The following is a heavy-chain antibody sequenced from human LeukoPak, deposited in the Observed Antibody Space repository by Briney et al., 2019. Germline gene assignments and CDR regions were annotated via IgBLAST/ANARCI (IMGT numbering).Heavy chain of an antibody. CDR2: ISGSGGST. J-gene: IGHJ4*02. Sequence: PGGSLRLSCAASGFTFSGYAMSWVRQAPGKGLEWVSVISGSGGSTFYADSVRGRFTISRDNSKNTLYLQMNSLRAEDTAVYFCAKDILTGYYATFDYWGQGTLVTAS. CDR1: GFTFSGYA. CDR3: AKDILTGYYATFDY. V-gene: IGHV3-23*01. D-gene: IGHD3-9*01.